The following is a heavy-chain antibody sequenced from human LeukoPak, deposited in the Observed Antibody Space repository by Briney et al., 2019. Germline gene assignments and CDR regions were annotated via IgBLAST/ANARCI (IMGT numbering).Heavy chain of an antibody. CDR2: VSYSEST. CDR1: GSFIGDYY. J-gene: IGHJ4*02. V-gene: IGHV4-59*01. D-gene: IGHD3-10*01. CDR3: ARVSSRVYGSGSYLSFDY. Sequence: SETPSLTCTVSGSFIGDYYWNWIRQSPGMGLEWIGSVSYSESTNYNPSLKSRVTMSVDMSKNQFSLKLSSVTTADTAVYYCARVSSRVYGSGSYLSFDYWGQGTQVTASS.